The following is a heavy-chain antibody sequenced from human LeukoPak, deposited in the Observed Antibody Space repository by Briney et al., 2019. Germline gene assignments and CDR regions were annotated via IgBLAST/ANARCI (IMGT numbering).Heavy chain of an antibody. Sequence: SETLSLTCTVSGYSISSYYWSWIRQPPGKGLEWIGYIYNSGSTNYNPSLKSRVTISVDTSKNQFSLKLSSVTAADTAVYYCARDVGATPGYFDYWGQGTLVTVSS. CDR3: ARDVGATPGYFDY. CDR1: GYSISSYY. D-gene: IGHD1-26*01. CDR2: IYNSGST. V-gene: IGHV4-59*01. J-gene: IGHJ4*02.